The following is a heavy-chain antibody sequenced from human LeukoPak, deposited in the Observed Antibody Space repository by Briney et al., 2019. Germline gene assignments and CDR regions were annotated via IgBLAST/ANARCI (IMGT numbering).Heavy chain of an antibody. V-gene: IGHV3-21*01. Sequence: GRSLRLSCAASRFILSNYGIHWARQAPGKGLEWVSSITSRYSYLYYADSVKGRFTISRDNAKSSLYLQMNSLRDEDTAVYYCARGGGSGRWGSAFDMWGQGTMVTVSS. J-gene: IGHJ3*02. CDR3: ARGGGSGRWGSAFDM. CDR1: RFILSNYG. D-gene: IGHD3-16*01. CDR2: ITSRYSYL.